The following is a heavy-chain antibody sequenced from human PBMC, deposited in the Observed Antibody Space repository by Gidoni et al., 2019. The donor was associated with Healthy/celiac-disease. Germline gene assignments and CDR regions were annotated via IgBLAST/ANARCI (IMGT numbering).Heavy chain of an antibody. Sequence: QVQLQQWGAGLLKPSETLSLTCAVYGGSFSGYYWSWIRQPPGKGLEWIGEINHSGSTNYNPSLKSRVTISVDTSKNQFSLKLSSVTAADTAVYYCARGRPPGYCSGGSCIRMNWFDPWGQGTLVTVSS. CDR1: GGSFSGYY. V-gene: IGHV4-34*01. D-gene: IGHD2-15*01. CDR2: INHSGST. CDR3: ARGRPPGYCSGGSCIRMNWFDP. J-gene: IGHJ5*02.